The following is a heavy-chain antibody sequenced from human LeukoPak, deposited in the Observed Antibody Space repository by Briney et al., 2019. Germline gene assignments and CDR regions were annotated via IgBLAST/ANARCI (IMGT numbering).Heavy chain of an antibody. V-gene: IGHV4-59*12. D-gene: IGHD3-10*01. Sequence: PSETLSLTCTVSGASINSYYWSWIRQPPGKGLEWIGYIYSSGSTNYNPSLKSRVTISVDTSKNQFSLNLSSVTAADTAVYYCARSDGYGLVGIWGQGTMVTVSS. CDR2: IYSSGST. CDR1: GASINSYY. J-gene: IGHJ3*02. CDR3: ARSDGYGLVGI.